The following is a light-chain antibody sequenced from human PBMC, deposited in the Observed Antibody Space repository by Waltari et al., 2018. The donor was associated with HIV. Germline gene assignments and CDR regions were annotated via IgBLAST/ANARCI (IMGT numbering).Light chain of an antibody. J-gene: IGLJ3*02. CDR3: GSYTSSSTLV. CDR1: SSDVGAYNF. Sequence: QSALTQPASVSGSPGQSITISCTGTSSDVGAYNFVSWYQQHPGKAPKLMIYDVSSRPSGVSYRFSGSKSGKTASLTISGLQAEDEADYYCGSYTSSSTLVFGGGTKLTVL. CDR2: DVS. V-gene: IGLV2-14*03.